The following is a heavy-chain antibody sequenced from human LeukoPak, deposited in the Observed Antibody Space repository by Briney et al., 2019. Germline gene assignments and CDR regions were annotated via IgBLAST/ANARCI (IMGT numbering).Heavy chain of an antibody. D-gene: IGHD6-13*01. V-gene: IGHV3-21*01. Sequence: GGSLRLSCAASGFTFSSYSMNWVRQAPGKGLEWVSSISISSSYIYYADSVKGRFTISRDNAKNSLYLQMNSLRAEDTAVYYCARVGSSSWYGYYYYYGMDVWGQGTTVTVSS. CDR2: ISISSSYI. J-gene: IGHJ6*02. CDR3: ARVGSSSWYGYYYYYGMDV. CDR1: GFTFSSYS.